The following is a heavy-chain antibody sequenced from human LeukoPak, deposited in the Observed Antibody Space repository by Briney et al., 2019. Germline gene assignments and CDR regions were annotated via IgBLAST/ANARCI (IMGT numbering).Heavy chain of an antibody. D-gene: IGHD2-2*01. V-gene: IGHV5-10-1*01. J-gene: IGHJ4*02. CDR2: IDPSDSYT. Sequence: GESLKISCRGSGYSFTSYWISWVRQMPGKGLEWMGRIDPSDSYTNYSPSFQGHVTISADKSISTAYLQWSSLKASDTAMYYCASSIVVVPAATIDYWGQGTLVTVSS. CDR3: ASSIVVVPAATIDY. CDR1: GYSFTSYW.